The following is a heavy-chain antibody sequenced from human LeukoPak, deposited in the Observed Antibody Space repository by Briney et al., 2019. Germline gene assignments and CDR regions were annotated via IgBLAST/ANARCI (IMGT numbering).Heavy chain of an antibody. Sequence: PGGSLRLSCAASGFTFSSYAMSWVRQAPGKGLEWVSAISGSGGNTYYADSVKGRFTISRDNSKNTLYLQMNSLRADDTAVYYCATAYSSGWYGAFDIWGQGTMVTVSS. D-gene: IGHD6-19*01. CDR3: ATAYSSGWYGAFDI. J-gene: IGHJ3*02. CDR2: ISGSGGNT. V-gene: IGHV3-23*01. CDR1: GFTFSSYA.